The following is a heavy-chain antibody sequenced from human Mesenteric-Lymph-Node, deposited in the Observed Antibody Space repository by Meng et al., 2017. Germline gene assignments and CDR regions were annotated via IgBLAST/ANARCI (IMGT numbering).Heavy chain of an antibody. CDR2: INPNSGGT. J-gene: IGHJ5*02. Sequence: ASVKVSCKASGYTFTGYYMHWVRQAPGQGLEWMGWINPNSGGTNYAQKFQGRVTMTRDTSTSTVYMELSSLRSEDTAVYYCARVTGPGPRLNWFDPWGQGTLVTVSS. CDR3: ARVTGPGPRLNWFDP. V-gene: IGHV1-2*02. D-gene: IGHD1-14*01. CDR1: GYTFTGYY.